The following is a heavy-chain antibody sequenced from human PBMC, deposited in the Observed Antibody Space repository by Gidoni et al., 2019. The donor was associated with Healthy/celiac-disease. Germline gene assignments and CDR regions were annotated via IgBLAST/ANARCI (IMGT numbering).Heavy chain of an antibody. D-gene: IGHD1-7*01. Sequence: QVQLQQWGAGLLKPSETLSLTCAVYGGSFSGYYWSWIRQPPGKGLEWIGEINHSGSTNYNPSLKSRVTISVDTSKNRFSLKLSSVTAADTAVYYCARGRAGTILYAYYFDYWGQGTLVTVSS. CDR2: INHSGST. CDR1: GGSFSGYY. CDR3: ARGRAGTILYAYYFDY. J-gene: IGHJ4*02. V-gene: IGHV4-34*01.